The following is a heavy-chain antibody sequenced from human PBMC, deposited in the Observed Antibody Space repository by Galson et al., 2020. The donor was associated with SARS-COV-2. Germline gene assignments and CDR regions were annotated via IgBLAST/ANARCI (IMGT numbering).Heavy chain of an antibody. CDR2: IKKDGSEK. J-gene: IGHJ6*02. CDR3: ARDQHYQLLLNYYYYGMDV. Sequence: TGGSLRLSCAASGFSFSDYWMSWVRQAPGRGLEWVANIKKDGSEKYYVDSVRGRFTISRDNAQKSLYLQMSSLRAEDTAVYYCARDQHYQLLLNYYYYGMDVWGQGTTVTVSS. V-gene: IGHV3-7*01. CDR1: GFSFSDYW. D-gene: IGHD2-2*01.